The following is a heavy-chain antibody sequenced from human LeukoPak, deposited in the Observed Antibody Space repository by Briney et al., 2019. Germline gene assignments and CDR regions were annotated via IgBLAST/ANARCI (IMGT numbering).Heavy chain of an antibody. D-gene: IGHD6-13*01. V-gene: IGHV1-2*02. J-gene: IGHJ4*02. CDR3: ARGPAAGTAWPFDY. CDR2: INPNSGGT. CDR1: GYTFTGYY. Sequence: GASVKVSCKASGYTFTGYYMHWVRQAPGQGLEWMGWINPNSGGTNYAQKFQGRVTMTRDTSISTAYMELSRLRSEDTAVYYCARGPAAGTAWPFDYWGQGTLVTVSS.